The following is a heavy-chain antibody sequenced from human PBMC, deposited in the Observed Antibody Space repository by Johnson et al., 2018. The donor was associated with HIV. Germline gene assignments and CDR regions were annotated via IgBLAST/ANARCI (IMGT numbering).Heavy chain of an antibody. J-gene: IGHJ3*02. D-gene: IGHD1-26*01. V-gene: IGHV3-30*19. CDR2: ISYDGSNK. CDR3: ARPMGAVDECDAFDI. Sequence: QVQLVESGGGVAQPGGSLRLSCAAFGFTFSYYGMHWVRQVPGKGLEWVAVISYDGSNKYYADFVKGRFTISRDNSINTLYLQMNSLRAEDTAVYYCARPMGAVDECDAFDIWGHGTMVTVSS. CDR1: GFTFSYYG.